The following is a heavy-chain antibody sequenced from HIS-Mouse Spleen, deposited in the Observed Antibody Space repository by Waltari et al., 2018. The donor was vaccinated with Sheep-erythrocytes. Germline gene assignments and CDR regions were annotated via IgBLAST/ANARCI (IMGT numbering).Heavy chain of an antibody. CDR1: GFSLSNARMG. V-gene: IGHV2-26*01. CDR2: IFSNDEK. J-gene: IGHJ4*02. CDR3: ARITSYYDFWSTYNKDYFDY. Sequence: QVTLKESGPVLVKPTETLTLTCTVSGFSLSNARMGVSWIRQPPGKALEWLAHIFSNDEKSYSTTRKSRPTNSKETSKSQVVLTMTNMDPVDTATYYCARITSYYDFWSTYNKDYFDYWGQGTLVTVSS. D-gene: IGHD3-3*01.